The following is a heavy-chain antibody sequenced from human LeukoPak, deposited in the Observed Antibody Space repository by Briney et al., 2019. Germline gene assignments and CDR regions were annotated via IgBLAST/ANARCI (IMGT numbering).Heavy chain of an antibody. J-gene: IGHJ3*02. D-gene: IGHD2-15*01. Sequence: PSETLSLTCTVSGGSISSGGYYWSWIRQPPGKGLEWIGYIYHSGSTYYNPSLKSRVTISVDRSKNQFSLKLSSVTAADTAVYYCARGGVWGSTTHGAFDIWGQGTMVTVSS. CDR3: ARGGVWGSTTHGAFDI. V-gene: IGHV4-30-2*01. CDR2: IYHSGST. CDR1: GGSISSGGYY.